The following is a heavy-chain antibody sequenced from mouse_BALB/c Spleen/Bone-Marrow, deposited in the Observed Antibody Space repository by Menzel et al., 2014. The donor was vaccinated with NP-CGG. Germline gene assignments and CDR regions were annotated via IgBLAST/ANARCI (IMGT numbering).Heavy chain of an antibody. J-gene: IGHJ1*01. CDR3: ATMITDWYFDV. V-gene: IGHV14-3*02. Sequence: EVQLQQSGAEFVKPGASVKLSCTASGFNIKDTYMHWVKQRPEQGLEWIGRIDPANGNTKYDPKFQGKATITADTSSNTAYLQLSSLTSEDTAVYYCATMITDWYFDVWGAGTTVTVSS. D-gene: IGHD2-4*01. CDR2: IDPANGNT. CDR1: GFNIKDTY.